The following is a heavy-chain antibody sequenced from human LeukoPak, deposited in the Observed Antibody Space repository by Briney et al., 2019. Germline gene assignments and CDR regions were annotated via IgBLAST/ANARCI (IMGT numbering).Heavy chain of an antibody. CDR3: ARTTATYYYDSSGYYWEGYFDY. V-gene: IGHV4-61*02. J-gene: IGHJ4*02. D-gene: IGHD3-22*01. CDR2: IYTSGST. Sequence: PSQTLSLTCTVSGGSISSGSYYWSWIRQPAGKGLEWIGRIYTSGSTNYNPSLKSRVTISVDTSKNQFSLKLSSVTAADTAVYYCARTTATYYYDSSGYYWEGYFDYWGQGTLVTVSS. CDR1: GGSISSGSYY.